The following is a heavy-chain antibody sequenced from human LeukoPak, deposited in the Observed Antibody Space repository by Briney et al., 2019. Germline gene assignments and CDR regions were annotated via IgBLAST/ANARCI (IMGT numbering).Heavy chain of an antibody. CDR3: ARQGDYDFWSGYYHRYFDY. Sequence: SETLSLTCAVSGYFISSGYYWGWIRQPPGKGLACIGSIYHSGSTSYNPSLKSRVTISVATSKNQFSLKLSSVTAADTAVYYCARQGDYDFWSGYYHRYFDYWGQGTLVTVSS. CDR1: GYFISSGYY. J-gene: IGHJ4*02. CDR2: IYHSGST. V-gene: IGHV4-38-2*01. D-gene: IGHD3-3*01.